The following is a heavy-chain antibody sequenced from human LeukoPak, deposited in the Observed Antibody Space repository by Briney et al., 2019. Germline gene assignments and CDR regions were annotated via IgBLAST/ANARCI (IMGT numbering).Heavy chain of an antibody. J-gene: IGHJ4*02. V-gene: IGHV1-69*05. Sequence: SVKVSCKASGGTFSSYAISWVRQAPGQGLEWMGRIIPIFGTANYAQKFQGRVTITTDESTSKAYMELSSLRSEDTAVYYCASAPPSYDYGDYVSTVAFDYWGQGTLVTVSS. CDR2: IIPIFGTA. D-gene: IGHD4-17*01. CDR1: GGTFSSYA. CDR3: ASAPPSYDYGDYVSTVAFDY.